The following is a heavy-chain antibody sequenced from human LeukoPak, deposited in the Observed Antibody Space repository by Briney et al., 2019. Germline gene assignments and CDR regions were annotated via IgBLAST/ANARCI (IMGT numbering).Heavy chain of an antibody. CDR1: GYTFTGHY. Sequence: ASVKVSCKASGYTFTGHYMHWVRQAPGPALEWTGWINPNSGGTNYAQKFQGRVAMTRDTSISTAYLELGSLRSDETDVYFCARARWQLVPYFDSWGQGTLVTVSS. CDR2: INPNSGGT. CDR3: ARARWQLVPYFDS. J-gene: IGHJ4*02. V-gene: IGHV1-2*02. D-gene: IGHD6-6*01.